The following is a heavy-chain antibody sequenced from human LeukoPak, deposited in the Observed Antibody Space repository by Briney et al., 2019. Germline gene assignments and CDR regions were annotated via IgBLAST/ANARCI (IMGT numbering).Heavy chain of an antibody. CDR3: ATRGHSSSWYYFDY. Sequence: GGSLRLSCAASGFSFDDYGMNWIRQAPGKGLEWVSYISGSSSYTNYADSVKGRFTISRDNAKNSLYLQMNSLRAEDTAVYYCATRGHSSSWYYFDYWGQGTLVTVSS. V-gene: IGHV3-11*03. CDR2: ISGSSSYT. J-gene: IGHJ4*02. D-gene: IGHD6-13*01. CDR1: GFSFDDYG.